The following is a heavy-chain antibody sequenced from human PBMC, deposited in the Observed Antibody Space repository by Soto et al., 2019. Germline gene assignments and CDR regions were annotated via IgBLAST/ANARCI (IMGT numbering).Heavy chain of an antibody. V-gene: IGHV4-39*01. J-gene: IGHJ4*02. CDR1: GGSISSSSYY. Sequence: QLQLQESGPGLVKPSETLSLTCTVSGGSISSSSYYWGWIRQPPGKGLEWIGSISYSGSTYYNPPLKSRVTISVATSKNHFSLKLSSVTAADTAGYYCARQDYDILTGYLYYFDYWGQGTLVTVSS. CDR3: ARQDYDILTGYLYYFDY. CDR2: ISYSGST. D-gene: IGHD3-9*01.